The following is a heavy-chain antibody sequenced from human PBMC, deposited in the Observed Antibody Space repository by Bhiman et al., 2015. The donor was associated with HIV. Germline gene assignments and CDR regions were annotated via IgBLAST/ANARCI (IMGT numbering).Heavy chain of an antibody. CDR2: IKQDGSEK. Sequence: EVQLVESGGGLVQPGGSLRISCAVTGFTFSSYWMSWVRQAPGKGLEWVANIKQDGSEKYYVGSVKGRFTISRDNTNNSLYLQMNSLRAEDTAVYYCAREGQYYNFWSGYRYYYGLDVWGQGTTVTVSS. D-gene: IGHD3-3*01. J-gene: IGHJ6*02. CDR3: AREGQYYNFWSGYRYYYGLDV. CDR1: GFTFSSYW. V-gene: IGHV3-7*01.